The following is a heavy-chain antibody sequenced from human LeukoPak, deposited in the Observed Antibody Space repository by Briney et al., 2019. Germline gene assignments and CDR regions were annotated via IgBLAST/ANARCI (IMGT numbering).Heavy chain of an antibody. CDR2: IYTSGSP. CDR3: ARFTRQVAYNWFDP. V-gene: IGHV4-4*09. Sequence: SGTLCLTCTTSGVSISSYAWSWIRQPPGKGLEWIGDIYTSGSPNYSPALKTRVTTSVETSKNQFSMTLSSVTAADTAVYYCARFTRQVAYNWFDPWGQEALVTVSS. J-gene: IGHJ5*02. D-gene: IGHD2-2*01. CDR1: GVSISSYA.